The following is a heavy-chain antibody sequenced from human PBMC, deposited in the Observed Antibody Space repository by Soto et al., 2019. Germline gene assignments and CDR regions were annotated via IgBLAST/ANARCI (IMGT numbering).Heavy chain of an antibody. V-gene: IGHV3-15*05. J-gene: IGHJ5*02. Sequence: GGSLRLSCAASGFSFTNAWMSWVRQAPGKGLEWIGRIKSKTDGATTDYAGPVKGRFTISRDDPKKTLFVQMNGLKTEDTAVYYCTTIIPKGKWELGPWGQGT. D-gene: IGHD1-26*01. CDR2: IKSKTDGATT. CDR3: TTIIPKGKWELGP. CDR1: GFSFTNAW.